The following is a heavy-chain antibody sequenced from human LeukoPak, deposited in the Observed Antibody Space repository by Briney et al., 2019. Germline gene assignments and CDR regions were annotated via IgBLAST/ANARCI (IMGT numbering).Heavy chain of an antibody. Sequence: SETLSLTCTVSGGSISSYYWSWIRQPPGKGLEWIGYIYYSGSTNYNPSLKSRVTISVDTSKNQFSLKLSSVTAADTAVYYCARHRVWGSCYYYYSYRAVGGKGPRVPVPS. D-gene: IGHD3-16*01. CDR2: IYYSGST. J-gene: IGHJ6*03. CDR3: ARHRVWGSCYYYYSYRAV. CDR1: GGSISSYY. V-gene: IGHV4-59*01.